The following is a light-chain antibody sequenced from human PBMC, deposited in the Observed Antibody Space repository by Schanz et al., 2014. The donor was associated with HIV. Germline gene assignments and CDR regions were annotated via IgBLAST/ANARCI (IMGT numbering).Light chain of an antibody. V-gene: IGLV1-40*01. CDR1: RSNIGAGHD. Sequence: QSVLTQPPSVSGAPGQRVTISCTGSRSNIGAGHDVHWYQQLPGTAPKLLIYGDSNRPSGVPDRFSGSKSGTSASLAITGLQAEDEADYYCAAWGDSLDGWVFGGGTKLTVL. J-gene: IGLJ3*02. CDR3: AAWGDSLDGWV. CDR2: GDS.